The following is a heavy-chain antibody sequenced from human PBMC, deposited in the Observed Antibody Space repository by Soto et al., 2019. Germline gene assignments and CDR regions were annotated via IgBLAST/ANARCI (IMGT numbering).Heavy chain of an antibody. CDR1: GGSVSSYY. J-gene: IGHJ6*02. CDR2: IYTSGNT. D-gene: IGHD2-8*01. V-gene: IGHV4-4*07. Sequence: SETLSLTCTVCGGSVSSYYWSWIRQPAGKGLDWIGRIYTSGNTDYNPSLKSRVTMSLDTSRNQFSLKLSSVTAADTAIYYCARDGVGPHGMDVWGQGTAVTVSS. CDR3: ARDGVGPHGMDV.